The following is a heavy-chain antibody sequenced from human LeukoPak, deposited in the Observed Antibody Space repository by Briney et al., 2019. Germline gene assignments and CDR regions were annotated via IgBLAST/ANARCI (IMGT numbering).Heavy chain of an antibody. D-gene: IGHD4-23*01. Sequence: SETLSLTCTVSGGSISSGGYYWNWIRQHPGKGLEWIGCIYYSGSTYYNPSLKSRVTISVDTSKNQFSLRLSFVTAADTAVYYCARDYYVGNPAYYFDYWGQGTLVTVSS. CDR1: GGSISSGGYY. CDR2: IYYSGST. V-gene: IGHV4-31*03. J-gene: IGHJ4*02. CDR3: ARDYYVGNPAYYFDY.